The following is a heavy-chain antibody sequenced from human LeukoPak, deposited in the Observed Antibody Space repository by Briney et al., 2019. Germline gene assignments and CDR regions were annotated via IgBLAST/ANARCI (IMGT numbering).Heavy chain of an antibody. CDR3: ARGFGSSGYYSLVAY. CDR1: GYSISSGYY. CDR2: IYHSGST. J-gene: IGHJ4*02. Sequence: SETLSLTCTVSGYSISSGYYWGWIRQPPGKGLEWIGSIYHSGSTYYNPSLKSRVTISVDTSKNQFSLKLSSVTAADTAVYYCARGFGSSGYYSLVAYWGQGTRVTVSS. D-gene: IGHD3-22*01. V-gene: IGHV4-38-2*02.